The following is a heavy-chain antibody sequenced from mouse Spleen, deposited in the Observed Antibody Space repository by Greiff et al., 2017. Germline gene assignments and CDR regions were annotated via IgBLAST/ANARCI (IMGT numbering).Heavy chain of an antibody. CDR3: ARYGFYYGSSFDY. J-gene: IGHJ2*01. CDR1: GDSITSGY. Sequence: DVKLVESGPSLVKPSQTLSLTCSVTGDSITSGYWNWIRKFPGNKLEYMGYISYSGSTYYNPSLKSRISITRDTSKNQYYLQLNSVTTEDTATYYCARYGFYYGSSFDYWGQGTTLTVSS. D-gene: IGHD1-1*01. CDR2: ISYSGST. V-gene: IGHV3-8*02.